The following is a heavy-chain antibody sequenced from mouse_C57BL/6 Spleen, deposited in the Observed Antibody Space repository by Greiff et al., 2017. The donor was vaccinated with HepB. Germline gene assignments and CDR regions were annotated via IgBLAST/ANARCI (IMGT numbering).Heavy chain of an antibody. Sequence: VKLMESGPELVKPGASVKLSCKASGYTFTSYDINWVKQRPGQGLEWIGWIYPRDGSTKYNEKFKGKATLTVDTSSSTAYMELHSLTSEDSAVYFCARPFITTDWYFDVWGTGTTVTVSS. V-gene: IGHV1-85*01. CDR2: IYPRDGST. CDR3: ARPFITTDWYFDV. CDR1: GYTFTSYD. J-gene: IGHJ1*03. D-gene: IGHD1-1*01.